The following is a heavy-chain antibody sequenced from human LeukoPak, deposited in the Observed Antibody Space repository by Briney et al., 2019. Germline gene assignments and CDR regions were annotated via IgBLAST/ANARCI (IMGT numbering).Heavy chain of an antibody. CDR3: ASYDSGNYSFDN. CDR2: IIPIFDTA. D-gene: IGHD3-22*01. CDR1: GGTFSSYA. V-gene: IGHV1-69*13. Sequence: SVKVSCKASGGTFSSYAINWMRQAPGQGLEWMGGIIPIFDTANIAQNFQGRVTIAADDSTSTAYMDLSSLRFEDTAVYYCASYDSGNYSFDNWGQGTLVTVSS. J-gene: IGHJ4*02.